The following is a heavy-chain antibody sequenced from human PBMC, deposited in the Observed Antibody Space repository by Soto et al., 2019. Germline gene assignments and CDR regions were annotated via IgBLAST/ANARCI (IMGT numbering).Heavy chain of an antibody. D-gene: IGHD3-10*01. CDR1: GGSISSGDYY. Sequence: SETLSLTCTVSGGSISSGDYYWSWIRQPPGKGLEWIGYIYYSGSTYYNPSLKSRVTISVDTSKNQFSLKLSSVTAADTAVYYCARGSHYYGSGSYYKFDYWGQGTLVTVSS. CDR3: ARGSHYYGSGSYYKFDY. CDR2: IYYSGST. J-gene: IGHJ4*02. V-gene: IGHV4-30-4*01.